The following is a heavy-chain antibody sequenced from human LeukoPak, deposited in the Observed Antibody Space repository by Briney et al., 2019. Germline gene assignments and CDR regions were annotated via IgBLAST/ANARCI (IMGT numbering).Heavy chain of an antibody. CDR3: AKDLAREIQLWLLLDY. Sequence: GGSLRLSCAASGFTFSSYGMHWVRQAPGKGLEWVAVISFDGSNEYYADSVKGRFTIARDNSKNTLYLQMNSLRAEDTAVYYCAKDLAREIQLWLLLDYWGQGTLVTVSS. V-gene: IGHV3-30*18. D-gene: IGHD5-18*01. J-gene: IGHJ4*02. CDR2: ISFDGSNE. CDR1: GFTFSSYG.